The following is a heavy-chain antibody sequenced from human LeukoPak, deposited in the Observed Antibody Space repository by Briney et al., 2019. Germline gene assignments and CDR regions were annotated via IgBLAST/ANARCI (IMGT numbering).Heavy chain of an antibody. V-gene: IGHV3-48*01. CDR1: GFTFDAYA. CDR3: AREGIIWGTYRYFDY. J-gene: IGHJ4*02. D-gene: IGHD3-16*02. CDR2: ITSSSSTI. Sequence: GGSLRLSCAASGFTFDAYAMNWVRQAPGKGLEWLSYITSSSSTIYYADSVKGRFTISRDNAKNSLYLQTNSLRAEDTAVYCCAREGIIWGTYRYFDYWGQGTLVTVSS.